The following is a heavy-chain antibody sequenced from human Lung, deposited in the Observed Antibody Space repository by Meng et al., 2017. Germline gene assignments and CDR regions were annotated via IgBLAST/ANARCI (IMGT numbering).Heavy chain of an antibody. Sequence: GGSLRLSCAVSGLSFSSHGMHWVRQAPGKGLEWVAMIWYDGTKKYYADSVKGRFIISRDNSINTLSLQMNSLRVEDTAIYYCARMLGSKLDYWAQGTWAPSPQ. CDR1: GLSFSSHG. V-gene: IGHV3-33*01. J-gene: IGHJ4*02. CDR2: IWYDGTKK. CDR3: ARMLGSKLDY. D-gene: IGHD7-27*01.